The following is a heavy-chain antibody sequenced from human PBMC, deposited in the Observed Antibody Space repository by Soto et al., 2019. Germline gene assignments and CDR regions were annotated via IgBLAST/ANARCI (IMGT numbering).Heavy chain of an antibody. Sequence: SETLSLTCTVSGGSISSGGYYWSWIRQRPGKGLEWIGYIYYSGSTYYNPSLKSRVTISVDTSKNQFSLKLSSVTAADTAVYYCARDPAVTTYYYYYGMDVCGQGTTVTVSS. CDR3: ARDPAVTTYYYYYGMDV. V-gene: IGHV4-31*03. CDR2: IYYSGST. J-gene: IGHJ6*02. CDR1: GGSISSGGYY. D-gene: IGHD4-17*01.